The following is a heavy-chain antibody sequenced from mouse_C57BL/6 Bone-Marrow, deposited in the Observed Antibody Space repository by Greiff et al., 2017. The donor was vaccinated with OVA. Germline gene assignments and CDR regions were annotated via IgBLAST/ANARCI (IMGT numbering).Heavy chain of an antibody. CDR2: IHPNSGST. CDR3: ARGGSKAWFDY. J-gene: IGHJ2*01. Sequence: QVQLQQPGAELVKPGASVKLSCKASGYTFTSYWTHWVKQRPGQGLEWIGMIHPNSGSTNYNEKFKSKATLTVDKSSSTAYMQLSSLTSEDSAVYYCARGGSKAWFDYWGQGTTLTVSS. V-gene: IGHV1-64*01. CDR1: GYTFTSYW. D-gene: IGHD1-1*01.